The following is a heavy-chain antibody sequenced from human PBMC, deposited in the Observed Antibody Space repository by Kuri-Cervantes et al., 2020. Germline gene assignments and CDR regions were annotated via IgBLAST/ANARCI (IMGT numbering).Heavy chain of an antibody. CDR1: GGSISSSSYY. V-gene: IGHV4-39*01. D-gene: IGHD2-15*01. J-gene: IGHJ4*02. CDR2: IYYSGST. CDR3: ARVGSRRASHFDY. Sequence: SETLSLTCTVSGGSISSSSYYWGWIRQPPGKGLEWIGSIYYSGSTYYNPSLKSRVTTSVDTSKNQFSLKLSSVTAADTAVYYCARVGSRRASHFDYWGQGTLVTVSS.